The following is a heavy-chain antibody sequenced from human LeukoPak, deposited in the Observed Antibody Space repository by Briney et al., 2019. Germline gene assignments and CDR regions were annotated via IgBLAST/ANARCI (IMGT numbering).Heavy chain of an antibody. CDR3: ARSGIDYLRAQSKNLLED. D-gene: IGHD4-11*01. CDR2: IYNSEIT. V-gene: IGHV4-4*09. Sequence: PSETLSLPCIVSGGSIISYYWTWIRQPPGKGLEWIGYIYNSEITNYNPSLRSRVTISVDTSKNQFSLKLTSVTAADTAVYYCARSGIDYLRAQSKNLLEDWGQGTLVTVSS. CDR1: GGSIISYY. J-gene: IGHJ4*02.